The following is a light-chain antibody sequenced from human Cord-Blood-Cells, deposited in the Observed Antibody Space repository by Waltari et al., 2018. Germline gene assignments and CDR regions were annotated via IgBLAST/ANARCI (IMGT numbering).Light chain of an antibody. V-gene: IGKV1-39*01. Sequence: DIQMTQPLSSLSASVGDRVTITCRASQSISSYLNWYQQKPGKAPKLLIYAASSLQSGVPSRFSGSGSGTDFTLTISSLQPEDFATYYCQQSYSTPYTFGQGTKLEIK. J-gene: IGKJ2*01. CDR3: QQSYSTPYT. CDR1: QSISSY. CDR2: AAS.